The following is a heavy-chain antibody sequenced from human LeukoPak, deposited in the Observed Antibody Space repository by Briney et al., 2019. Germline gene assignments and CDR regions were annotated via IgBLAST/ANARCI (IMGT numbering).Heavy chain of an antibody. V-gene: IGHV1-69*13. CDR1: GGTFSSYA. J-gene: IGHJ3*02. Sequence: SVKVSCKASGGTFSSYAISWVRQAPGQGLEWMGGIIPIFGTANYAQKFQGRVTITADESTSTAYMELSSLRSEDTAVYYCARDRPRWNYDSSGYYYLDAFDIWGQGTMVTVSS. CDR2: IIPIFGTA. D-gene: IGHD3-22*01. CDR3: ARDRPRWNYDSSGYYYLDAFDI.